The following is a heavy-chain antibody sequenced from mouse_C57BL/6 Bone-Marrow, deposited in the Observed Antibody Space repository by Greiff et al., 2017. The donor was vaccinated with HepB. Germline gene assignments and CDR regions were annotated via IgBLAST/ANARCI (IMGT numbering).Heavy chain of an antibody. CDR1: GFSLTSYG. V-gene: IGHV2-5*01. J-gene: IGHJ4*01. CDR3: AKNTYYSYAMDY. D-gene: IGHD2-12*01. CDR2: IWRGGST. Sequence: VKLVESGPGLVQPSQSLSITCTVSGFSLTSYGVHWVRQSPGKGLEWLGVIWRGGSTDYNAAFMSRLSITKDNSKSQVFFKMNSLQADDTAIYYCAKNTYYSYAMDYWGQGTSVTVSS.